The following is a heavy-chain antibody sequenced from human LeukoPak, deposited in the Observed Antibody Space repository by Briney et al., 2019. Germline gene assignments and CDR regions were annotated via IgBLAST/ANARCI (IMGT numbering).Heavy chain of an antibody. CDR2: ISSSGSII. V-gene: IGHV3-48*03. Sequence: GGSLRLSCAASGFTLSSHEMNWVRQAPGKGLEWVAYISSSGSIIYFADSVRGRFTVSRDNAKNSLYLQMNSLRAEDTAVYYCVRDVGGFDIWGQGTMVTVSS. D-gene: IGHD3-16*01. CDR3: VRDVGGFDI. J-gene: IGHJ3*02. CDR1: GFTLSSHE.